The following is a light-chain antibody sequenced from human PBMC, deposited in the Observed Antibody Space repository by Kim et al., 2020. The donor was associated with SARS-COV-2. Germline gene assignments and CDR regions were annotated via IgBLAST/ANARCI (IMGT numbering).Light chain of an antibody. V-gene: IGKV1-33*01. CDR2: DAS. J-gene: IGKJ4*01. CDR1: HDITNY. Sequence: DIQLTQSPSSLSASIGDRVTITCQASHDITNYLNWYQQKPGKAPKVLIYDASNLGTGVPSRFSGNGSGTHFTLIISSLQPEDTATYHCQQFYDDPLTFCGETKLVI. CDR3: QQFYDDPLT.